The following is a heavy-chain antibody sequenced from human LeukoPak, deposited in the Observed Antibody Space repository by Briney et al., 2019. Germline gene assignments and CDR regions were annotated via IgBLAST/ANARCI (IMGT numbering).Heavy chain of an antibody. V-gene: IGHV7-4-1*02. D-gene: IGHD2-2*01. Sequence: GASVKVSCKASGGTFSSYAISWVRQAPGQGLEWLGWINTNTGNPTYAQGFTGRFVFSLDTSVSTAYLQISSLKAEDTAVYYCARAQGYCSTASCYGDYWGQGALVTVSS. J-gene: IGHJ4*02. CDR1: GGTFSSYA. CDR2: INTNTGNP. CDR3: ARAQGYCSTASCYGDY.